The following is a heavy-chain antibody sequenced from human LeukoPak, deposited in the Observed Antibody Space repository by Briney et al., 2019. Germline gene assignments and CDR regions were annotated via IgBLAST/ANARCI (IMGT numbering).Heavy chain of an antibody. J-gene: IGHJ4*02. CDR2: ICSSSSYI. V-gene: IGHV3-21*01. CDR1: GFTFSSYS. Sequence: GGSLRLSCAASGFTFSSYSMNWVRQAPGKGLEWVSSICSSSSYIYYADSVKGRFTISRDNAKNSLYLQMNSLRAEDTPVYYCARDTALYYDFWSGYYTGNFDYWGQGTLVTVSS. D-gene: IGHD3-3*01. CDR3: ARDTALYYDFWSGYYTGNFDY.